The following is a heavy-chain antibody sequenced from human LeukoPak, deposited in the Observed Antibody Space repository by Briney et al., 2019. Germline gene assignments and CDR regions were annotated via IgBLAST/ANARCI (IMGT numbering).Heavy chain of an antibody. D-gene: IGHD6-19*01. CDR3: AKDLPKLSSGWYYFDY. CDR2: ISSSSSYI. CDR1: GFTFSSYS. Sequence: PGGSLRLSCAASGFTFSSYSMNWVRQAPGKGLEWVSSISSSSSYIYYADSVKGRFTISRDNAKNSLYLQMNSLRAEDTALYYCAKDLPKLSSGWYYFDYWGQGTLVTVSS. V-gene: IGHV3-21*04. J-gene: IGHJ4*02.